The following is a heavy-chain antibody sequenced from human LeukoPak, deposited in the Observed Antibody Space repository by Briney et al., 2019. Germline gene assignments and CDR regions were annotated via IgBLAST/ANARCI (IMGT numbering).Heavy chain of an antibody. D-gene: IGHD1-26*01. V-gene: IGHV3-30*02. Sequence: GGSLRLSCAASGFTFSSYGMHWVRQAPGKGLEWVAFIRYDGSNKYYADSVKGRFTISRDNAKNSLYLQMNSLRAEDTAVYYCARSFGRTKRIEWELSEKGNYWGQGTLVTVSS. CDR3: ARSFGRTKRIEWELSEKGNY. CDR2: IRYDGSNK. J-gene: IGHJ4*02. CDR1: GFTFSSYG.